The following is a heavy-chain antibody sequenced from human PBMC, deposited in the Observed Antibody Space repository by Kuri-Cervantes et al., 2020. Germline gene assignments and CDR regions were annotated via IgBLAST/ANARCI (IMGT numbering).Heavy chain of an antibody. CDR3: ARRLDLSAGTIRYFDL. Sequence: GESLKISCKGSGYSFTSYWIGWVRQMPGKGLEWMGIIYPGDSDTRYSPSFQGQVTISADKSISTAYLQWSSLKASDTAMYYCARRLDLSAGTIRYFDLWGRGTLVTVSS. CDR1: GYSFTSYW. CDR2: IYPGDSDT. D-gene: IGHD2-8*01. J-gene: IGHJ2*01. V-gene: IGHV5-51*01.